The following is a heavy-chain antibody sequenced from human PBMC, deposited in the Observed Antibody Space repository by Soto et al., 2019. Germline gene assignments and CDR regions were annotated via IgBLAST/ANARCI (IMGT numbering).Heavy chain of an antibody. CDR3: AKDRGIAAAAMSYGMDV. D-gene: IGHD6-13*01. J-gene: IGHJ6*02. Sequence: GGSLRLSCAASGFTFSSYGMHWVRQAPGKGLEWVAVISYDGSNKYYADSVKGRFTISRDNSKNTLYLQMNSLRAEDTAVYYCAKDRGIAAAAMSYGMDVWGQGTTVTVSS. V-gene: IGHV3-30*18. CDR1: GFTFSSYG. CDR2: ISYDGSNK.